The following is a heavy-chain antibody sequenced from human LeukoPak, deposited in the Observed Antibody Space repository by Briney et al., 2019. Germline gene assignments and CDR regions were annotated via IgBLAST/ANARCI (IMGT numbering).Heavy chain of an antibody. Sequence: GGSLRLSCAASGFTFSSYWMSWVRQAPGKGLEWVANIKQDGTEAYYVDSVKGRFTISRDNAKNSLYLQMNSLRAEDTAVYCCATDWWSVLDYWGQGTLVTVSS. D-gene: IGHD3-16*01. V-gene: IGHV3-7*01. CDR2: IKQDGTEA. CDR3: ATDWWSVLDY. CDR1: GFTFSSYW. J-gene: IGHJ4*02.